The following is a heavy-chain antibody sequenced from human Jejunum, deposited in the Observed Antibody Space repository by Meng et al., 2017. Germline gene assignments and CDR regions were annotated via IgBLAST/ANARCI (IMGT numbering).Heavy chain of an antibody. J-gene: IGHJ4*02. Sequence: GESLKISCVASGFTFNTYTMTWVRQAPGKGLEWVSSISSDSDSRYYADSLKSRFTISRDNGKNSLYLQMSSLRVEDTAVYYCEKATYGGNPVALLDFWGQGTLVTVSS. CDR2: ISSDSDSR. D-gene: IGHD4-23*01. CDR1: GFTFNTYT. V-gene: IGHV3-21*01. CDR3: EKATYGGNPVALLDF.